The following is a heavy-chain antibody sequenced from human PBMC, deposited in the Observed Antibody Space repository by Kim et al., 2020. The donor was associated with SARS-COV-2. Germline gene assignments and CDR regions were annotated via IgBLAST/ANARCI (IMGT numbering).Heavy chain of an antibody. J-gene: IGHJ4*02. CDR1: GGTFSSYA. V-gene: IGHV1-69*13. CDR3: ARGGVAMVRGAPFDY. Sequence: SVKVSCKASGGTFSSYAISWVRQAPGQGLEWMGGIIPIFGTANYAQKFQGRVTITADESTSTAYMELSSLRSEDTAVYYCARGGVAMVRGAPFDYWGQGTLVTVSS. D-gene: IGHD3-10*01. CDR2: IIPIFGTA.